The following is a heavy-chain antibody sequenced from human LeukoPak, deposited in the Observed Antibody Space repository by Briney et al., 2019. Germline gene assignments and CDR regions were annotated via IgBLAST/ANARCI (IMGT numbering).Heavy chain of an antibody. J-gene: IGHJ4*02. CDR1: GYTFTSYG. Sequence: ASVKVSCKASGYTFTSYGISWVRQAPGQGLEWMGWISAYNGNTNYAQKLQGRVTMTTDTSTSTAYMELRSLRSEDTAVYYCARASYYYDSSGYYGYWGQGTLVTVSS. D-gene: IGHD3-22*01. CDR3: ARASYYYDSSGYYGY. V-gene: IGHV1-18*01. CDR2: ISAYNGNT.